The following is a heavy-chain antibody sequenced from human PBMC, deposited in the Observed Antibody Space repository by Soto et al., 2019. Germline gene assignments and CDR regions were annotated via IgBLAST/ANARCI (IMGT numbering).Heavy chain of an antibody. CDR1: GYTFTSYG. D-gene: IGHD6-19*01. CDR2: ISAYNGNT. CDR3: ARDVTIAVAAIAAFDI. V-gene: IGHV1-18*01. J-gene: IGHJ3*02. Sequence: QVQLVQSGAEVKKPGASVKVSCKASGYTFTSYGISWVRQAPGQGLEWMGWISAYNGNTNYAQKLQGRVTMTTDTSTSTGYMELRSMRSDDTAVYYCARDVTIAVAAIAAFDIWGQGTMVTVSS.